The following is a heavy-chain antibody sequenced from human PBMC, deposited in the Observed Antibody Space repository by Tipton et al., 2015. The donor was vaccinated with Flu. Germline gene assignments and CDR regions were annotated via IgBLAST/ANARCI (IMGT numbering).Heavy chain of an antibody. CDR1: GYPISSGYN. D-gene: IGHD2-15*01. CDR3: AKEVVVPATRFDT. CDR2: IFHSGNT. Sequence: TLSLTCTVSGYPISSGYNWGWIRQPPGKGLEWIGNIFHSGNTYYNPSLKSRVTISIDKSKNQFSLNLSSVTAADTAVYYYAKEVVVPATRFDTWGQGTQVTV. V-gene: IGHV4-38-2*02. J-gene: IGHJ4*02.